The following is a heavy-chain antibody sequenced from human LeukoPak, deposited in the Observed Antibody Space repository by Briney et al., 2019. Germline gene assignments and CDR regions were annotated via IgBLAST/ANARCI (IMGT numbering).Heavy chain of an antibody. CDR3: ASSCGGDCYYRAFDI. CDR1: VYTFTIYD. Sequence: ASVTVSFTSSVYTFTIYDINWVRQATGQGGGRMGWMNPNSGNTGYAQKFQGRVTMTRNTAISTAYMELSSLRSEDTAVYYCASSCGGDCYYRAFDIWGQGTMVTVSS. V-gene: IGHV1-8*01. D-gene: IGHD2-21*02. CDR2: MNPNSGNT. J-gene: IGHJ3*02.